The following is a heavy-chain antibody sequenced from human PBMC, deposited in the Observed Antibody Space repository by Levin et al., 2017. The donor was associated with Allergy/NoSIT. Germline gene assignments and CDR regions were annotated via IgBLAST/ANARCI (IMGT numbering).Heavy chain of an antibody. Sequence: LSLTCAASEFPLESFGMNWVRQAPGKGLEWVALIVDDGSKTDYADSVKGRFTISRDNSKNTLFLQMNRLRTEDTAVYYCARFQRVCTGGKCYSGSFDLWGQGTLVTVSS. CDR1: EFPLESFG. J-gene: IGHJ5*01. D-gene: IGHD2-8*02. CDR2: IVDDGSKT. CDR3: ARFQRVCTGGKCYSGSFDL. V-gene: IGHV3-30*03.